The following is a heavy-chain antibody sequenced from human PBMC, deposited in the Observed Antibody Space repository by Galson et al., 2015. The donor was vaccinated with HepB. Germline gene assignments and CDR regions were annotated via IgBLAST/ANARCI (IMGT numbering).Heavy chain of an antibody. Sequence: PALVKPTQTLTLTCTFSGFSPNTSAVGVGWIRQPPGKALEWLALLYWDDDKRHSPSLKSRLTITKDTSKNQVVLTMTNMDPVDTATYYGAHSLAEGQWLIYYFDYWGQGTLVTVSS. CDR2: LYWDDDK. V-gene: IGHV2-5*02. J-gene: IGHJ4*02. D-gene: IGHD6-19*01. CDR3: AHSLAEGQWLIYYFDY. CDR1: GFSPNTSAVG.